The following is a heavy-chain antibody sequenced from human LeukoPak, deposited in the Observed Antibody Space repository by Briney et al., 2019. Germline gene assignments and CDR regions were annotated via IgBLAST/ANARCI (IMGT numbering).Heavy chain of an antibody. CDR2: IIPIFGTA. Sequence: SVKVSCKASGGAFSSYAISWVRQAPGQGLEWMGRIIPIFGTANYAQKFQGRVTITTDESTSTAYMELSSLRSEDTAVYYCARLGGSYHYYYYIDVWGKGTTVTVSS. CDR3: ARLGGSYHYYYYIDV. D-gene: IGHD1-26*01. CDR1: GGAFSSYA. V-gene: IGHV1-69*05. J-gene: IGHJ6*03.